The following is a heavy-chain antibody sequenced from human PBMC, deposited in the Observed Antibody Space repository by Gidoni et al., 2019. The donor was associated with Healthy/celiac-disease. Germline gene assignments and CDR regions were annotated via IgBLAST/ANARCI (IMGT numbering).Heavy chain of an antibody. Sequence: QVQLQQWGAGLLKPSETLSLTCAVYGGSFSGYYWSWIRQPPGKGLEWIGEINHSGSTNYNPSLKSRVTISVDTSKNQFSLKLSSVTAADTAVYYCARRKGYCSGGSCYSLVWYYYGMDVWGQGTTVTVSS. CDR3: ARRKGYCSGGSCYSLVWYYYGMDV. CDR1: GGSFSGYY. D-gene: IGHD2-15*01. CDR2: INHSGST. V-gene: IGHV4-34*01. J-gene: IGHJ6*02.